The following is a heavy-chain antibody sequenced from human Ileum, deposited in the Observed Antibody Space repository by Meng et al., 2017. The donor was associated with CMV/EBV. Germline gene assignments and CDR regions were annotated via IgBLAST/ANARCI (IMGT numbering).Heavy chain of an antibody. V-gene: IGHV3-53*01. D-gene: IGHD6-13*01. CDR2: IHPDGNT. J-gene: IGHJ6*02. CDR1: GFSVSDNE. Sequence: GESLKISCAASGFSVSDNEMSWVRQAPGRGLEWISIIHPDGNTFYADSVKGRFTISRDNSKNKVFIQMNSLRAEDTAVYYCARDRQLFVWGQGTTVTVSS. CDR3: ARDRQLFV.